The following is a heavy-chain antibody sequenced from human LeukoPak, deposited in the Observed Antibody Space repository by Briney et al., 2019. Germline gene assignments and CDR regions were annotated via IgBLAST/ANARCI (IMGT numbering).Heavy chain of an antibody. CDR2: IYYSGST. D-gene: IGHD3-22*01. J-gene: IGHJ2*01. Sequence: SETLSLTCTVSGGSISSYYWSWIRQPPGKGLEWIGHIYYSGSTNCNPSLKSRVTISVDTSKNQFSLKLSSVTAADTAVYYCARHLASSGSSPGWYFDLWGRGTLVTVSS. CDR1: GGSISSYY. CDR3: ARHLASSGSSPGWYFDL. V-gene: IGHV4-59*08.